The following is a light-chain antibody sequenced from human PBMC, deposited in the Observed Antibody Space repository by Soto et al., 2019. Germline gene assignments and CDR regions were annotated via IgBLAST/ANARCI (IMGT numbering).Light chain of an antibody. CDR3: QQYNNWLLWT. Sequence: ETVLTQSPGTLSLSPGERATLSCRASQSVSSSYLAWYQQKPGQAPRLLIYDTSTRAPGISARFSGSGSGTEFTLTISSLQSEDFAVYYCQQYNNWLLWTFGQGTKVDIK. CDR2: DTS. J-gene: IGKJ1*01. CDR1: QSVSSSY. V-gene: IGKV3-15*01.